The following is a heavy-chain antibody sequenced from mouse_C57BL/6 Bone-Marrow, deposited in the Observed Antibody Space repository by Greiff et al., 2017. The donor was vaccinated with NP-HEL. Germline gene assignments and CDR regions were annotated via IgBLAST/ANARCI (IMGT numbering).Heavy chain of an antibody. CDR3: AREDYCWYYFDY. J-gene: IGHJ2*01. D-gene: IGHD2-13*01. V-gene: IGHV1-78*01. CDR1: GYTFTDHT. CDR2: IYPRDGST. Sequence: VKLQESDAELVKPGASVKISCKVSGYTFTDHTIHWMKQRPEQGLEWIGYIYPRDGSTKYNEKFKGKATLTADKSSSTAYMQLNSLTSEDSAVYLCAREDYCWYYFDYWGQGTTLTVSS.